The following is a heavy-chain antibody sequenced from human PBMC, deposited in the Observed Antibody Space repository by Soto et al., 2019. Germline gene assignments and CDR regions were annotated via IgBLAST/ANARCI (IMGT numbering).Heavy chain of an antibody. D-gene: IGHD6-13*01. CDR2: IYPGDSDS. CDR1: GYKVSTWHSFTSYW. CDR3: ARYMAASSFDY. Sequence: GESLKISCMGSGYKVSTWHSFTSYWIAWVRQMPGKGLEWMGIIYPGDSDSRYNPSFQGQVTISADKSIATAYLQWSSLKASDTAMYYCARYMAASSFDYWGQGTLVTVSS. V-gene: IGHV5-51*01. J-gene: IGHJ4*02.